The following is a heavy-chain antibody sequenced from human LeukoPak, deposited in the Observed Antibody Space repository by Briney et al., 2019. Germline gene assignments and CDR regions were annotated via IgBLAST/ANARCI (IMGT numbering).Heavy chain of an antibody. V-gene: IGHV3-21*01. J-gene: IGHJ3*02. Sequence: PGGSLRLSCAASGFTFSSYSMNWVRQAPGKGLEWVSSISSSSSYIYYADSVKGRFTISRDNAKNSLYLQMNSLRAEDTAVYYXAXDVXDTAMVPDAFDIWGQGTMVTVSS. D-gene: IGHD5-18*01. CDR2: ISSSSSYI. CDR3: AXDVXDTAMVPDAFDI. CDR1: GFTFSSYS.